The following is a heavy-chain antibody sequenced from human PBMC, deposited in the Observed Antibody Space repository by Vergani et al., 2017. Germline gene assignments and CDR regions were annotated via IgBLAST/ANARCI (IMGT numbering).Heavy chain of an antibody. D-gene: IGHD2-2*02. V-gene: IGHV3-15*01. CDR2: IKSKTDGGTT. CDR1: GFTFSNAW. J-gene: IGHJ6*02. Sequence: EVQLVESGGGLVKPGGSLRLSCAASGFTFSNAWMSWVRQAPGKGLEWVGRIKSKTDGGTTDYAAPVKGRFTISRDDSKNTLYLQMNSLKTEDTAVYYCXTDPTSYIVVVPAAIRPDQDVWGQGTTVTVSS. CDR3: XTDPTSYIVVVPAAIRPDQDV.